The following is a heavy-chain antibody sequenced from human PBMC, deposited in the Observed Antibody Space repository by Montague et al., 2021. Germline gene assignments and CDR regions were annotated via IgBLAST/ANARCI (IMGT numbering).Heavy chain of an antibody. V-gene: IGHV4-34*01. CDR3: ARGPRGYGSGSRFDA. D-gene: IGHD3-10*01. CDR1: GGSFTSNN. J-gene: IGHJ5*02. Sequence: SETLSLTCAVYGGSFTSNNWYWICLSPGKGHELIGEINHKETVTINPSLNSRVIISLDTSTNHFSLHMTSVTAADTATYYCARGPRGYGSGSRFDAWGQGTMIVVSS. CDR2: INHKETV.